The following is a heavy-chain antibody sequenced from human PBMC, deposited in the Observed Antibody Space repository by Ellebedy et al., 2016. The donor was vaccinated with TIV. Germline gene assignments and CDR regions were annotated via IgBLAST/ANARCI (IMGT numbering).Heavy chain of an antibody. Sequence: GESLKISCAASGFAFSSYPMSWVRQAPGKGLEWVSGINEHGRDTFHADSVKGRFTISRDNARNTVHLHLNGLRAEDTAVYYCTKWEMRLNYFTDWGRGALVTVSS. CDR2: INEHGRDT. V-gene: IGHV3-23*01. J-gene: IGHJ4*02. CDR3: TKWEMRLNYFTD. CDR1: GFAFSSYP. D-gene: IGHD1-26*01.